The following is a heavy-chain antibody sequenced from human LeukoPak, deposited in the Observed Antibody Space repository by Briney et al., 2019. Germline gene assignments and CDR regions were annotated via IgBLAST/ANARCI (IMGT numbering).Heavy chain of an antibody. CDR1: GFTLSSYW. V-gene: IGHV3-74*01. D-gene: IGHD4-11*01. J-gene: IGHJ4*02. CDR2: ISPDGSDS. Sequence: PGGSLRLSCAASGFTLSSYWMHWVRQVPGEGLVWVSRISPDGSDSNYADSVKGRFTISRDNTKNTLYLQMNSLRGEDTAVYYCAKDAQRGFDYSNSLEYWGQGTLVTVSS. CDR3: AKDAQRGFDYSNSLEY.